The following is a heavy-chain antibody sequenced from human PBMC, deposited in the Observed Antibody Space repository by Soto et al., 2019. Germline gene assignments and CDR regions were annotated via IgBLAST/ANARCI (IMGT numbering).Heavy chain of an antibody. CDR1: GGSISSYY. J-gene: IGHJ5*02. CDR3: ARLDCSSTSCSYNWFDP. D-gene: IGHD2-2*01. V-gene: IGHV4-59*08. CDR2: IYYSGST. Sequence: PSETLSLTCTVSGGSISSYYWSWIRQPPGKGLEWIGYIYYSGSTNYNPSLKSRVTISVDTSKNQFSLKLSSVTAADTAVYYCARLDCSSTSCSYNWFDPWGQGTLVTVSS.